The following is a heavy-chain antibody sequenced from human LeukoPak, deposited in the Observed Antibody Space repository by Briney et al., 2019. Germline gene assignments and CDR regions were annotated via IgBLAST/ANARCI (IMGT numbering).Heavy chain of an antibody. CDR2: INPSGGST. CDR1: GYTFTSYY. V-gene: IGHV1-46*01. D-gene: IGHD5-18*01. CDR3: AREGGDTPMVKFDS. J-gene: IGHJ4*02. Sequence: ASVKVSCKASGYTFTSYYMHWVRQAPGQGLEWMGIINPSGGSTSYAQNFQGRVTMTRDMSTSTVYMELSSLRSEDTGVYYCAREGGDTPMVKFDSWGQGTLVTVSS.